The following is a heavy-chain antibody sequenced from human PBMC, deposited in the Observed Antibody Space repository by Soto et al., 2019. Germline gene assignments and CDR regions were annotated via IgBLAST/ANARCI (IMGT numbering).Heavy chain of an antibody. J-gene: IGHJ5*02. CDR1: AFTFSYHY. CDR2: SRNKAKKYTT. CDR3: VRITGDRNWFDP. Sequence: GGSLRLSCAGSAFTFSYHYMNWVRQAPGKGLEWVGRSRNKAKKYTTDYAASVKGRFTISRDDSRESVFLQMNSLRPEDTAVYYCVRITGDRNWFDPWGQGTLVTVSS. D-gene: IGHD3-10*01. V-gene: IGHV3-72*01.